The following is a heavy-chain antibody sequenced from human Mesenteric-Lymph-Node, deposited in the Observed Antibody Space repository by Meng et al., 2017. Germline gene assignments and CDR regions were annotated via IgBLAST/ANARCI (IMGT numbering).Heavy chain of an antibody. Sequence: QVQLVQAGAEGKKPGASGKVSCKATGYTFSNYGISWVRQAPGQGLEWMGWISGYSGNTKYAQKLQGRVTMTTDTSTNTAYMELRSLRSDDTAVYYCTRADIAAAGTGGYWGQGTLVTVSS. V-gene: IGHV1-18*01. D-gene: IGHD6-13*01. CDR1: GYTFSNYG. CDR2: ISGYSGNT. J-gene: IGHJ4*02. CDR3: TRADIAAAGTGGY.